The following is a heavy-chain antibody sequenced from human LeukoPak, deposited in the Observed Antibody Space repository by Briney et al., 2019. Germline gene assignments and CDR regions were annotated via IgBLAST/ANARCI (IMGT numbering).Heavy chain of an antibody. CDR1: GGSISSFY. Sequence: PSETLSLTYTVSGGSISSFYWSWIRQPPGKGLEWIGYIYYTGSTNYNSSLKSRVTISVDTSKNQFSLKVNSVTAADTAVYYCARHHPTVTPYYMDVWGKGTTVTISS. D-gene: IGHD4-17*01. CDR2: IYYTGST. CDR3: ARHHPTVTPYYMDV. V-gene: IGHV4-59*08. J-gene: IGHJ6*03.